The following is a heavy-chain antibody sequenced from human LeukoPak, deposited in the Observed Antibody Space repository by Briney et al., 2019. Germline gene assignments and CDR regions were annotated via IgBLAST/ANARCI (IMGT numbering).Heavy chain of an antibody. CDR2: ISGSGGST. D-gene: IGHD1-1*01. CDR3: AKVGASFYYGMDV. J-gene: IGHJ6*02. Sequence: TGGSLRLSCAASGFTFSSYAMRWVRHAPGKGLEWDSAISGSGGSTYYADSVKGRFTISRDNSKNTLYLQMHSLRAEDTAVYYCAKVGASFYYGMDVWGQGTTVTVSS. V-gene: IGHV3-23*01. CDR1: GFTFSSYA.